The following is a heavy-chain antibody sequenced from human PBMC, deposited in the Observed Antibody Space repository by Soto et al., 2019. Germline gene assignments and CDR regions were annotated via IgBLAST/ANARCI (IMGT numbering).Heavy chain of an antibody. J-gene: IGHJ4*02. CDR2: INPSGGT. CDR3: ARVLAARASRDFDY. CDR1: GGSFSTDY. D-gene: IGHD6-6*01. Sequence: SETLSLTCAVYGGSFSTDYWRWIRQPPGKGLEWIGEINPSGGTNYNLSLKSRVTISVATSKNQFSLKLSSVTAADTAVYYCARVLAARASRDFDYWGQGTLVTVSS. V-gene: IGHV4-34*01.